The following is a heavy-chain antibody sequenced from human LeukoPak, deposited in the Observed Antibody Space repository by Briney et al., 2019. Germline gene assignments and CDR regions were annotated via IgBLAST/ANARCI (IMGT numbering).Heavy chain of an antibody. J-gene: IGHJ4*02. CDR1: GGSFSGYY. Sequence: SETLSLTCAVYGGSFSGYYWSWIRQPPGKGLEWIGEINHSGSANYNPSLKSRVTISVDTSKNQFSLKLSSVTAADTAVYYCARDQSYRDFWSGYYSREGGYFDYWGQGTLVTVSS. V-gene: IGHV4-34*01. D-gene: IGHD3-3*01. CDR3: ARDQSYRDFWSGYYSREGGYFDY. CDR2: INHSGSA.